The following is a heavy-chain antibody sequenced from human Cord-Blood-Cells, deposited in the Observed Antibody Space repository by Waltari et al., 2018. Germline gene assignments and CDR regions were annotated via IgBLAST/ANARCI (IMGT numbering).Heavy chain of an antibody. CDR2: RNRKRGNK. CDR1: GYTFTRYD. D-gene: IGHD6-13*01. CDR3: ARGLDRDSSSSDACDI. J-gene: IGHJ3*02. Sequence: QVQLVQSGAEVKKPGASVKVSCTASGYTFTRYDINWVRQAPGQGLEWRGWRNRKRGNKGKAQRCKGRVTMTRKRSIGTDDMELSSLRCEDAAVYYCARGLDRDSSSSDACDIWGQRTMVTVSS. V-gene: IGHV1-8*01.